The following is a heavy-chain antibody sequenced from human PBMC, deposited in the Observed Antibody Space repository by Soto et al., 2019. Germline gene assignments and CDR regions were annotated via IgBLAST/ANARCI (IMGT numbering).Heavy chain of an antibody. V-gene: IGHV4-59*01. CDR1: GASINTYSINSYY. D-gene: IGHD5-12*01. CDR2: IYDRGST. Sequence: SETLSLTCTVSGASINTYSINSYYWSWIRQSPGKGLEWIGYIYDRGSTNYSPSLMSRVSISIDTSKNKFSLKLSSVTAAVTAVYYCARPNSGYVAFDLWGQGTMVTVSS. J-gene: IGHJ3*01. CDR3: ARPNSGYVAFDL.